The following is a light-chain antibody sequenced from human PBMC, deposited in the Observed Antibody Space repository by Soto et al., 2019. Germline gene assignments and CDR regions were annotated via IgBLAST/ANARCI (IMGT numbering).Light chain of an antibody. V-gene: IGKV3-11*01. CDR3: QQRSNWPPKIT. Sequence: EIVLAQSPATLSLSPGERATLSCRASQSVSIYLAWYQQKPGQAPRLPIYDASNRATGIPARFSGSGSGTDFTLTISSLEPEDFAVYYCQQRSNWPPKITFGQGTRLEI. CDR2: DAS. CDR1: QSVSIY. J-gene: IGKJ5*01.